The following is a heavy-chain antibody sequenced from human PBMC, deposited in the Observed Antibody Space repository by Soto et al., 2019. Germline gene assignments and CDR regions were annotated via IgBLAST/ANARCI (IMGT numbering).Heavy chain of an antibody. CDR1: GYTFTSYG. CDR2: ISAYNGNT. J-gene: IGHJ6*02. Sequence: ASVKVSCKASGYTFTSYGISWVRQAPGQGLEWMGWISAYNGNTNYAQKLQGRVTMTTDTSTSTAYMELRSLRSDDTAVYYCGREKEYCSGGSCHPLPHGMDVWGQGTTVTVSS. V-gene: IGHV1-18*01. D-gene: IGHD2-15*01. CDR3: GREKEYCSGGSCHPLPHGMDV.